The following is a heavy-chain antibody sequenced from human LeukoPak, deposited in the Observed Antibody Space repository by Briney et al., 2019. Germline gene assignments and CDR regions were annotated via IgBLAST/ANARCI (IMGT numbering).Heavy chain of an antibody. CDR1: GYTFTTYG. J-gene: IGHJ5*02. CDR2: ISTYNGNT. Sequence: ASVKVSCKSSGYTFTTYGITWVRQAPGQGLEWMGWISTYNGNTNYAQKLQGRVTMTTDTSTSTAYMELTILRSDDTGVYYCARDRGAVAGNNWFDPWGQGTLVTVSS. CDR3: ARDRGAVAGNNWFDP. V-gene: IGHV1-18*01. D-gene: IGHD6-19*01.